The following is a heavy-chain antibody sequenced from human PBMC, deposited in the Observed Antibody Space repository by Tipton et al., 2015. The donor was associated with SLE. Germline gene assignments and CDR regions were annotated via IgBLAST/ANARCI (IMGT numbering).Heavy chain of an antibody. V-gene: IGHV4-4*08. J-gene: IGHJ4*02. CDR3: ARGLAMVRGDSMDY. Sequence: TLSLTCTVSGGSISSYYWSWIRQPPGKGLEWIGYIYSSWSTNYNPSLKSRVTISVDTSKNQFSLKLSSVTAADTAVYYCARGLAMVRGDSMDYWGQGTLVTVSS. D-gene: IGHD3-10*01. CDR1: GGSISSYY. CDR2: IYSSWST.